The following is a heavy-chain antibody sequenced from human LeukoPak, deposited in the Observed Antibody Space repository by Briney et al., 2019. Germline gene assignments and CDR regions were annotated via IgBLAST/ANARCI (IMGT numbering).Heavy chain of an antibody. D-gene: IGHD3-22*01. CDR3: AKPKASSGYYFAFQS. Sequence: GGSLRLSCAGSGFTFTSYGMGWVRQAPGKGLEWVSAISGSGLNTYYADSVKGRFTITRDNSKNTVDLQMNSLRAEDTALYYCAKPKASSGYYFAFQSWGQGTMVTVSS. J-gene: IGHJ3*01. CDR2: ISGSGLNT. V-gene: IGHV3-23*01. CDR1: GFTFTSYG.